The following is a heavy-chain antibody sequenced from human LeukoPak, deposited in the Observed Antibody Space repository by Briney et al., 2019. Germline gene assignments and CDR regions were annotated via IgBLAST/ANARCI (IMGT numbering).Heavy chain of an antibody. Sequence: ASVKVSCKAFGYTLTSYEINWVRQATGQGLEWLGWMNPNSGTTGYAQEFQGRVTMTRDTSINTAYMELSSLTSEDTAVYYCAREPGKSGSGTNYLFDYWGQGTLVTVSS. CDR2: MNPNSGTT. V-gene: IGHV1-8*01. CDR3: AREPGKSGSGTNYLFDY. J-gene: IGHJ4*02. CDR1: GYTLTSYE. D-gene: IGHD3-10*01.